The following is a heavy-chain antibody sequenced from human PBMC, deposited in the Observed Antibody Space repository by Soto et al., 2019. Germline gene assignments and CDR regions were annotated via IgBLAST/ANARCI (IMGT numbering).Heavy chain of an antibody. CDR3: ARDRGSGSYYFYYYYYGMYV. CDR1: GYSISSGYY. CDR2: IYHSGST. V-gene: IGHV4-38-2*02. Sequence: SATLSLTYAVSGYSISSGYYWCWIRRTTGKGQEWIGSIYHSGSTYYNPSLKSRVTISVDTSKSQFSLKLSSVTAADTAVYYCARDRGSGSYYFYYYYYGMYVWGQGTTVTAP. D-gene: IGHD3-10*01. J-gene: IGHJ6*02.